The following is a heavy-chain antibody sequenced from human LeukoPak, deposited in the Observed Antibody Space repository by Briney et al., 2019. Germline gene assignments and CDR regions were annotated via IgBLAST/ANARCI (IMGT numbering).Heavy chain of an antibody. CDR1: GYTFTSYD. CDR3: ARGGRERYYYYYGMDV. D-gene: IGHD1-26*01. J-gene: IGHJ6*02. CDR2: MNPNSGNT. V-gene: IGHV1-8*01. Sequence: AASVKVSCKASGYTFTSYDINWVRHATGQGLEWMGWMNPNSGNTGYAQKFQGRVTMTRNTSISTAYMELSSLRSEDTAVYYCARGGRERYYYYYGMDVWGQGTTVTVSS.